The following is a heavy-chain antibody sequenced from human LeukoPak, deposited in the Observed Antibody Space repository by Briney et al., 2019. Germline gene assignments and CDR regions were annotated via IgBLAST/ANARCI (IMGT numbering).Heavy chain of an antibody. Sequence: SETLSLPCTVSGGSIISYYWSWIRQPPGKGLEGIGYIFYSGSTNYNPALKSRVTISVDTSKNQFSLKLSSVTAADTAVYYCARGFRWFDPWGQGTLVTVSS. D-gene: IGHD3-10*01. V-gene: IGHV4-59*01. CDR1: GGSIISYY. CDR3: ARGFRWFDP. J-gene: IGHJ5*02. CDR2: IFYSGST.